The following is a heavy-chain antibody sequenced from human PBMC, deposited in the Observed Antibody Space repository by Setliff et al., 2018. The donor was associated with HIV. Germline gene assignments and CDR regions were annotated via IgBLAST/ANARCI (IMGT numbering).Heavy chain of an antibody. V-gene: IGHV4-4*09. J-gene: IGHJ4*02. CDR2: IYASGVT. Sequence: SETLSLTCTVSGDSINKYYWSWIRQPPGKGLEWIGYIYASGVTSYNPSLKSRVTISIDTSKNQFSLKLNSMTAADTAVYYCATRPAGSYWYGVFDFWGRGMLVTVSS. CDR1: GDSINKYY. D-gene: IGHD6-13*01. CDR3: ATRPAGSYWYGVFDF.